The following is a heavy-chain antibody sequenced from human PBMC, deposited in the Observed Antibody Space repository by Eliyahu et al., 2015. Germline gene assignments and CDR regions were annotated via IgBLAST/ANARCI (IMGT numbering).Heavy chain of an antibody. CDR2: XTGSGGST. V-gene: IGHV3-23*01. J-gene: IGHJ4*02. Sequence: EVQLSESGGVLAQPGWSLRLSCAASGFTFSNYAMSWVRQAPGKGLGWVAGXTGSGGSTYYADSVKGRFTISRDNSKNTLFLQMNSLRAEDTAVYYCAKDARTICHFDNWGQGTLVTVSS. D-gene: IGHD2-2*01. CDR3: AKDARTICHFDN. CDR1: GFTFSNYA.